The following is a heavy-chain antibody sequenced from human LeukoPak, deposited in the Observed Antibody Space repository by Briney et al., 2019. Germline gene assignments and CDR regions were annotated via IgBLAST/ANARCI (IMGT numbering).Heavy chain of an antibody. CDR3: ARGPPEHPQGY. J-gene: IGHJ4*02. V-gene: IGHV1-8*01. CDR2: LNPNSGNT. D-gene: IGHD1-14*01. Sequence: AASVKVSCKASGYTFTSYDINWVRQATGQGLEWMGWLNPNSGNTGYVQKFQGRITMTRDTSISTAYMELSSLRSEDTAVYYCARGPPEHPQGYWGQGTLVTVSS. CDR1: GYTFTSYD.